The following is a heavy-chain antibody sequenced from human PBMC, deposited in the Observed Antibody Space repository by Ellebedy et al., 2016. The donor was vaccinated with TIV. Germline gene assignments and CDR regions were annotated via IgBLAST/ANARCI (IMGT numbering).Heavy chain of an antibody. J-gene: IGHJ6*02. CDR1: GFTFSSYS. Sequence: GGSLRLSXAASGFTFSSYSMNWVRQAPGKGLEWVSYISSSSSTIYYADSVKGRFTISRDNSKNSLYLQMNSLRTEDTALYYCAKAELVRDYYYGMDVWGQGTTVTVSS. CDR3: AKAELVRDYYYGMDV. D-gene: IGHD6-13*01. CDR2: ISSSSSTI. V-gene: IGHV3-48*04.